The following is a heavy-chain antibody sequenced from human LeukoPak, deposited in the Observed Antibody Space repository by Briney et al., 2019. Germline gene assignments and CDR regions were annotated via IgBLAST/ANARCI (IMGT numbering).Heavy chain of an antibody. CDR3: ARATVPYYYYYGMDV. V-gene: IGHV3-53*01. Sequence: GGSLRLSCAASGFTVSSNYMSWVRQAPGKGLEWVSVIYSDGSTYYADSVKGRFTISRDDSKNTLYLQMNSLRAEDTAVYYCARATVPYYYYYGMDVWGQGTTVTVSS. CDR2: IYSDGST. J-gene: IGHJ6*02. CDR1: GFTVSSNY. D-gene: IGHD4-17*01.